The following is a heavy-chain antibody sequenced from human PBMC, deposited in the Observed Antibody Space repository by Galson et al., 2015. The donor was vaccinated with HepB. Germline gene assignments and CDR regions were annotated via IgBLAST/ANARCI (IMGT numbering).Heavy chain of an antibody. CDR2: TYYRSKWYN. Sequence: CAISGDSVSSNSAAWNWIRQSPSRGLEWLGRTYYRSKWYNDYAVSVKSRITINPDTSKNQFSLQLNSVTPEDTAVYYCASSWTPDYDSSGHNWFDPWGQGTLVTVSS. V-gene: IGHV6-1*01. D-gene: IGHD3-22*01. CDR3: ASSWTPDYDSSGHNWFDP. CDR1: GDSVSSNSAA. J-gene: IGHJ5*02.